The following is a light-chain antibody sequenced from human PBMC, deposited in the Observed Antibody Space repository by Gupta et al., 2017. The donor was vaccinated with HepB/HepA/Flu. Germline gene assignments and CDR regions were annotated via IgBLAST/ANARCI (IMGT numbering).Light chain of an antibody. CDR3: QQSYNFPLT. CDR2: GAS. CDR1: QNINTY. V-gene: IGKV1-39*01. Sequence: DIQMTQSPSSLSASVGDRVTITCRASQNINTYLNWYQQKQGKAPKLLIYGASRLESGVPSRFSGGGSGTDFTLIISSLQSEDFATYYCQQSYNFPLTFGQGTKVEIK. J-gene: IGKJ1*01.